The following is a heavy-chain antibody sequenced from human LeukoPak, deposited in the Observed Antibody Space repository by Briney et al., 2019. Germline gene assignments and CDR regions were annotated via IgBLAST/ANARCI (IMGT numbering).Heavy chain of an antibody. CDR3: AKDRAYYGSGSYLDY. CDR1: GFTFSSYG. V-gene: IGHV3-30*02. CDR2: IRYDGSNK. J-gene: IGHJ4*02. Sequence: PGGSLRLSCEASGFTFSSYGMHWVRQAPGKGLEWVAFIRYDGSNKYYADSVKGRFTISRDNSKNTLYLQMNSLRAEDTAVYYCAKDRAYYGSGSYLDYWGQGTLVTVSS. D-gene: IGHD3-10*01.